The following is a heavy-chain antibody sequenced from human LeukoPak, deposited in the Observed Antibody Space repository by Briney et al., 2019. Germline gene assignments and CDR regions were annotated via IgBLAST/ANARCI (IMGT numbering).Heavy chain of an antibody. D-gene: IGHD3/OR15-3a*01. CDR2: IYHSGST. Sequence: PSETLSLTCTVSGYSIRSDYYWGWIRQPPGKGLEWIGSIYHSGSTYYNPSLKSRVTISVDTSKNQFSLKLSSVTAADTAVYYCARQTGSGLFILPGGQGTLVTVSS. J-gene: IGHJ4*02. V-gene: IGHV4-38-2*02. CDR3: ARQTGSGLFILP. CDR1: GYSIRSDYY.